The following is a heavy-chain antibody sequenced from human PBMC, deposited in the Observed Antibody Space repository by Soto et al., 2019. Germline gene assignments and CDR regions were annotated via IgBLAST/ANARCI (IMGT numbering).Heavy chain of an antibody. V-gene: IGHV3-23*01. Sequence: DVQLLESGGGLVQPGGSLRLSCAASGFTFNNYAINWVRQSPGKGLEWVSVISGSAGSTYYADSVKGRFTITRDNSNNAMYLQMHSLRAGDTAVYYCAKVILVKPPGTRAFDIWGQGTMVIVSS. D-gene: IGHD6-13*01. CDR2: ISGSAGST. J-gene: IGHJ3*02. CDR1: GFTFNNYA. CDR3: AKVILVKPPGTRAFDI.